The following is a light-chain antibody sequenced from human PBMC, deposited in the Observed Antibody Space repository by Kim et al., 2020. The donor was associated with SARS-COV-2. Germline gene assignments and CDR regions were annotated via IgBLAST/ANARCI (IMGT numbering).Light chain of an antibody. V-gene: IGKV3-20*01. CDR2: GVS. Sequence: EIVLTQSPATLSLSPGERGTLSCRASHSVINNYLAWYQQKPGQAPRLLIYGVSSRATGIPDRFSGSGSGTDFTLTINRLEPEDFAVYYCQQYYGSPLTFGGGTKVDIK. J-gene: IGKJ4*01. CDR3: QQYYGSPLT. CDR1: HSVINNY.